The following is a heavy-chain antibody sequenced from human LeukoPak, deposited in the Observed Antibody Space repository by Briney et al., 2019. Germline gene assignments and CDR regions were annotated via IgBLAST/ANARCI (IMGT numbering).Heavy chain of an antibody. CDR2: ISGDGVST. D-gene: IGHD6-13*01. V-gene: IGHV3-23*01. CDR3: AKDYEASNSWREFFDF. CDR1: GFTFSDYA. J-gene: IGHJ4*02. Sequence: GGSLRLSCAASGFTFSDYAMSSVRQAPGKGLEWVSAISGDGVSTYYADSVKGLFTISRDNSKSTVYLQMSSLRAEDTAIYYCAKDYEASNSWREFFDFWGQGTLVTVSS.